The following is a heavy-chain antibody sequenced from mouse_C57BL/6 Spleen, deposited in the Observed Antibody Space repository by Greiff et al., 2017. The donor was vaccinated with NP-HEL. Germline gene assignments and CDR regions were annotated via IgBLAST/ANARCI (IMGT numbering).Heavy chain of an antibody. Sequence: QVQLQQPGAELVRPGTSVKSSCKASGYTFTSYWMHWVKQRPGQGLEWIGVIDPSDSYTNYNQKFKGKATLTVDTSSSTAYMQLSSLTSEDSAVYYCARSYYYGSSYNYAMDYWGQGTSVTVSS. CDR1: GYTFTSYW. D-gene: IGHD1-1*01. V-gene: IGHV1-59*01. CDR3: ARSYYYGSSYNYAMDY. CDR2: IDPSDSYT. J-gene: IGHJ4*01.